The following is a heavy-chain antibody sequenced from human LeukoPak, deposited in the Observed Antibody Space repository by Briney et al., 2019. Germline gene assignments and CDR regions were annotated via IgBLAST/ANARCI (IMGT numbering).Heavy chain of an antibody. CDR2: IYYSGST. V-gene: IGHV4-59*01. CDR3: ARGAYYDSPRPFDY. CDR1: GGSISGYY. Sequence: SETLSLTCTVSGGSISGYYWSWIRQPPGKGLEWIGYIYYSGSTNYNPSLKSRVTISVDTSENQFSLKLSSVTAADTAVYYCARGAYYDSPRPFDYWGQGTLVTVSS. J-gene: IGHJ4*02. D-gene: IGHD3-22*01.